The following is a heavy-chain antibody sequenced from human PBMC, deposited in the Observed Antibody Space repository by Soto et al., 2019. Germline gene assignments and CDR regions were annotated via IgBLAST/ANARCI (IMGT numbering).Heavy chain of an antibody. CDR2: ISAYNGNT. D-gene: IGHD3-3*01. CDR3: ARDFLARGTGYYYGMDV. Sequence: ASVQVSCKASGYTFTSYGISWVRQAPGQGLEWMGWISAYNGNTNYAQKLQGRVTMTTDTSTSTAYMELRSLRSDDTAVYYCARDFLARGTGYYYGMDVWGQGTTVTVSS. CDR1: GYTFTSYG. J-gene: IGHJ6*02. V-gene: IGHV1-18*04.